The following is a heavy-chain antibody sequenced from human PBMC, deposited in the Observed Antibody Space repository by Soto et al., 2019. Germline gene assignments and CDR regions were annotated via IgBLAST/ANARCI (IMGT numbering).Heavy chain of an antibody. V-gene: IGHV3-23*01. CDR3: AKDLQYSNSWHAHVVGY. CDR1: GFTFSSFA. CDR2: ISGSGGNT. Sequence: GGSLRLSCAASGFTFSSFAMSWVRQAPGKGLEWVSGISGSGGNTYYADSVKGRFTISRDNSKNTLSLQMNSLRAEDTAVYYCAKDLQYSNSWHAHVVGYWGQGTLVTVSS. D-gene: IGHD6-13*01. J-gene: IGHJ4*02.